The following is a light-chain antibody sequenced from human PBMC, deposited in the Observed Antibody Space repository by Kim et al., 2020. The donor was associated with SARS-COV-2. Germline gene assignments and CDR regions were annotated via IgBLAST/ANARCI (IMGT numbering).Light chain of an antibody. V-gene: IGLV2-8*01. Sequence: QSALTQPPSASGSPGQSVTISCTGTSSDVGGYNYVTWYQQHPGKAPKLMIYEVSKRPSGVPDRFSGSKSGDTASLTVSGLQAEDEADYYCSSYTGSNNYVFGTRAKVTV. J-gene: IGLJ1*01. CDR3: SSYTGSNNYV. CDR2: EVS. CDR1: SSDVGGYNY.